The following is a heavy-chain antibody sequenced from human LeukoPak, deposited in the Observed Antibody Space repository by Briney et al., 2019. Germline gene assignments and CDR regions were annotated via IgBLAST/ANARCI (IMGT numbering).Heavy chain of an antibody. V-gene: IGHV3-74*01. D-gene: IGHD5-18*01. CDR1: GFTFSGYW. Sequence: GGSLRLSCAASGFTFSGYWMHWVRQAPGKGLVWVSRINSDGSSTSYADSVKGRFTICRDNAKHTLYQQMNSLRREDTAVYYCARDQYHTAMVNYWGEESLVTVSS. CDR2: INSDGSST. J-gene: IGHJ4*02. CDR3: ARDQYHTAMVNY.